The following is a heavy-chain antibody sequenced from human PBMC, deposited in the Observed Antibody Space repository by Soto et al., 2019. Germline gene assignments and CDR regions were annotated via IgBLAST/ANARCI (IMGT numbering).Heavy chain of an antibody. CDR1: GFIVSSNY. V-gene: IGHV3-53*04. D-gene: IGHD3-10*01. Sequence: PGGSLRLSCAASGFIVSSNYMTWVRQAPGKGLEWVSLLYSGGATHYAASAKGRFTISSHSSQNTLFLQMNSLRTEDTATYYCLRGRYGSQIHWGQGTKVTVSS. J-gene: IGHJ4*02. CDR2: LYSGGAT. CDR3: LRGRYGSQIH.